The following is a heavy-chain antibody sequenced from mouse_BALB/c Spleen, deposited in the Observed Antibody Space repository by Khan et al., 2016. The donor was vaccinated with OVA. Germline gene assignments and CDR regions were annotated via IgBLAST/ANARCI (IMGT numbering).Heavy chain of an antibody. J-gene: IGHJ2*01. CDR1: GYTFANYA. V-gene: IGHV1-4*01. CDR2: INPSTGYT. Sequence: QVQLKQSGTELVRPGASVNMSCKASGYTFANYAMHWVKQRPGQGLEWIGYINPSTGYTNYNQNFRDKATLTTDTSSSTAYMQLSSLTSDDTAVYYYITVPDRASNFNNWGQGTTLTVSS. D-gene: IGHD1-3*01. CDR3: ITVPDRASNFNN.